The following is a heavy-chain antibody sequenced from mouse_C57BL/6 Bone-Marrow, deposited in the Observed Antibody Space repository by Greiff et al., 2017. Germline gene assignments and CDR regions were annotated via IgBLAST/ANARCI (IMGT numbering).Heavy chain of an antibody. Sequence: EVQLQESGGGLVQPGGSLKLSCAASGFTFSDYYMYWVRQTPEKRLEWVAYISNGGGSTYYPDTVKGRFTISRDNAKNTLYLQMSRLKSEDTAMYYCARHVYYGSSYVYYAMDYWGQGTSVTVSS. CDR1: GFTFSDYY. CDR2: ISNGGGST. J-gene: IGHJ4*01. CDR3: ARHVYYGSSYVYYAMDY. V-gene: IGHV5-12*01. D-gene: IGHD1-1*01.